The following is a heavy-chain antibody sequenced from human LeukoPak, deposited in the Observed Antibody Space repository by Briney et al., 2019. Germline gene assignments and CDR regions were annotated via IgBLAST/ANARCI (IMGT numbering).Heavy chain of an antibody. V-gene: IGHV4-4*09. CDR3: ARPGPSGMASVI. J-gene: IGHJ4*02. Sequence: SETLSLTCTVSGGSVSSYFWSWIRQPPGKALEWIGDISTAGSTNYNPSLNSRVTMSVDTSKNHFSLNLSSVTAADTAVYYCARPGPSGMASVIWGQGTLVTVSS. CDR1: GGSVSSYF. CDR2: ISTAGST. D-gene: IGHD5-24*01.